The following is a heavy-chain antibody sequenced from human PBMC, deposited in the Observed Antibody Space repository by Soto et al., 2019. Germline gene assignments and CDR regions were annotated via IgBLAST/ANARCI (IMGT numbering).Heavy chain of an antibody. D-gene: IGHD1-1*01. J-gene: IGHJ4*02. V-gene: IGHV4-59*08. Sequence: SETLSLTCTVSGGSISSYYWSWIRQPPGKGLEWIGYIYYSGSTNYNPSLKSRVTISVDTSKNHFSLKLSSVTAADTAVYYCARGYGYSFDYWGKGTLVTVSS. CDR1: GGSISSYY. CDR3: ARGYGYSFDY. CDR2: IYYSGST.